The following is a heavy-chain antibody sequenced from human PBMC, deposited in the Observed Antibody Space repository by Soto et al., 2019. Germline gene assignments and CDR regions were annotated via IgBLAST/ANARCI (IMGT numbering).Heavy chain of an antibody. CDR2: IIPIFGTA. V-gene: IGHV1-69*05. J-gene: IGHJ4*02. CDR3: ARDKTGYSSGWQPDY. CDR1: GGTFSSYA. Sequence: QVQLVQSGAEVKKPGSSVKVSCKASGGTFSSYAISWVRQAPGQGLEWMGVIIPIFGTANYAQKFQGRVTITTDESTSTPYMELSSLISEDTAVYYCARDKTGYSSGWQPDYWGQGTLDTVSS. D-gene: IGHD6-19*01.